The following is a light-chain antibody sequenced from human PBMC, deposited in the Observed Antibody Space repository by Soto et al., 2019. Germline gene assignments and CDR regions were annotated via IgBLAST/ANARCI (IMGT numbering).Light chain of an antibody. Sequence: EIALTQSPGTLSVSPGERATLSCRASQSVSSNLAWYQQKPGQAPRLLIYGASSRATGIPDRFSGSGFGTDFNLTISRLEPEDFAVYYCQHYDISLFAFGPGTKVDIK. J-gene: IGKJ3*01. CDR1: QSVSSN. CDR3: QHYDISLFA. V-gene: IGKV3-20*01. CDR2: GAS.